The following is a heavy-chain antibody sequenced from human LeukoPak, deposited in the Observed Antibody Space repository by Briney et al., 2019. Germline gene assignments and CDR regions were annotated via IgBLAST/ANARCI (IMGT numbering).Heavy chain of an antibody. Sequence: EASVKVSCKPSGGTFISYAISCVRQAPGRGREWMGGTIPIFGTANYAQKFQGTASITADKSTSTAYRELSSLRSEDTAVYYCASLPVYCRGGSCYSLNWFDAWGQGTLVTVSS. CDR3: ASLPVYCRGGSCYSLNWFDA. CDR2: TIPIFGTA. D-gene: IGHD2-15*01. CDR1: GGTFISYA. V-gene: IGHV1-69*06. J-gene: IGHJ5*02.